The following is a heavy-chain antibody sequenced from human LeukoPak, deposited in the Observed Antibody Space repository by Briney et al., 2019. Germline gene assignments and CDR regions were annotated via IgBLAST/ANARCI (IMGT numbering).Heavy chain of an antibody. CDR3: ARDTSYYGSGSSVDAFDI. D-gene: IGHD3-10*01. CDR1: GFTSSSYE. V-gene: IGHV3-48*03. CDR2: ISSSGNTI. Sequence: GGSLRLSCAASGFTSSSYEMNWVRQAPGKGLEWVSYISSSGNTIYYADSLKGRFTISRDNAKNSLYLQMNSLRAEDTAVYYCARDTSYYGSGSSVDAFDIWGQGTMVTVSS. J-gene: IGHJ3*02.